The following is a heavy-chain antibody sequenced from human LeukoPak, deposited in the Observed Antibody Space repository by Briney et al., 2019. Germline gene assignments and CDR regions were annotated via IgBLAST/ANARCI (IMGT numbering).Heavy chain of an antibody. CDR1: GDTFTSYG. CDR3: AREGGRYSSSSYPSDY. D-gene: IGHD6-6*01. Sequence: SVKVSCKASGDTFTSYGISWVRQAPGQGLEWMGWISAYNGNTNYAQKLQGRVTMTTDTSTSTAYMELRSLRSDDTAVYYCAREGGRYSSSSYPSDYWGQGTLVTVSS. CDR2: ISAYNGNT. V-gene: IGHV1-18*01. J-gene: IGHJ4*02.